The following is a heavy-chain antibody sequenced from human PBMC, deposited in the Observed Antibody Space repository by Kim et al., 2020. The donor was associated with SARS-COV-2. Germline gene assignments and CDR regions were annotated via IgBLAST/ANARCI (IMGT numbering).Heavy chain of an antibody. CDR1: SGSISSYF. D-gene: IGHD3-10*01. J-gene: IGHJ6*02. Sequence: SETLSLTCTFSSGSISSYFWSWIRQPPGKGLEWIGFIYYSGSTNYNPSLQSRVTMSVDTSKNQFSLKLSSVTAADTAVYYCARLGLWDYYGMDVWGQGTTVTVSS. CDR2: IYYSGST. V-gene: IGHV4-59*08. CDR3: ARLGLWDYYGMDV.